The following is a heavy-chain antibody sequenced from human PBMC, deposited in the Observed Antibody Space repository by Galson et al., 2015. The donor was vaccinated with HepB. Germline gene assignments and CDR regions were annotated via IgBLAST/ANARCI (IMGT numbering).Heavy chain of an antibody. Sequence: SVKVSCKASGYTFTGYYMHWVRQAPGQGLEWMGWINPNSGGTNYAQKFQGRVTMTRDTSISTAYMELSRLRSDDTAVYYCARSPPLWFGELPNKGSFDYWGQGTLVTVSS. CDR2: INPNSGGT. CDR1: GYTFTGYY. J-gene: IGHJ4*02. V-gene: IGHV1-2*02. CDR3: ARSPPLWFGELPNKGSFDY. D-gene: IGHD3-10*01.